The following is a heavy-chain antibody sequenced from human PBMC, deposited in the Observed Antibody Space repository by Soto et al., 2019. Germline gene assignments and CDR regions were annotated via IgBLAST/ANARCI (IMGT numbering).Heavy chain of an antibody. J-gene: IGHJ3*02. CDR1: GYTFTSYG. Sequence: QVQRVQSGAEVKKPGASVKVSCKASGYTFTSYGISWVRQAPGQGLEWMGWISAYNGNTNYAQKLQGRVTMTTDTSTSTAYMELRSLRSDDTAVYYCARVTVTIFGVAPTDAFDIWGQGTMVTVSS. D-gene: IGHD3-3*01. V-gene: IGHV1-18*01. CDR2: ISAYNGNT. CDR3: ARVTVTIFGVAPTDAFDI.